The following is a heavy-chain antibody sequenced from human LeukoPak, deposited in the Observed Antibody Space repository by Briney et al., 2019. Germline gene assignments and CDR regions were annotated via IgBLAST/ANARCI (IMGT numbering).Heavy chain of an antibody. Sequence: GGSLRLSCVASGFTFSSYSMNWVRQAPGKGLEWVSSISSSTSYIYYADSVKGRFTISRDNARKSLYLQMNSLRAEDTAIYYCARDSDVHCSGGSCTNFDYWGQGTLVTVSS. V-gene: IGHV3-21*01. CDR3: ARDSDVHCSGGSCTNFDY. CDR2: ISSSTSYI. J-gene: IGHJ4*02. CDR1: GFTFSSYS. D-gene: IGHD2-15*01.